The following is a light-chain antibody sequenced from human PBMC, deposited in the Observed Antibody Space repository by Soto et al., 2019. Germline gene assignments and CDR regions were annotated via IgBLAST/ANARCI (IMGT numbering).Light chain of an antibody. CDR3: QSYDSSLSAVV. J-gene: IGLJ2*01. V-gene: IGLV1-40*01. CDR1: SSNIGAGYD. CDR2: GNS. Sequence: QSVLTQPPSVSGAPGQRVTISCPGSSSNIGAGYDVHWYQQLPGTAPKLLIYGNSNRPSGVPDRFSGSKSGTSASLAITGLQAEDEADYYCQSYDSSLSAVVFGGGTKLPVL.